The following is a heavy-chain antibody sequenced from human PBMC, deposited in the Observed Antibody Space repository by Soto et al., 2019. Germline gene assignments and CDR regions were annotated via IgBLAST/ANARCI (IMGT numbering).Heavy chain of an antibody. CDR1: GFAVSSNY. CDR3: ARDWLRLELRTY. D-gene: IGHD1-7*01. CDR2: IYSGGST. J-gene: IGHJ4*02. Sequence: GGSLSLSCAASGFAVSSNYMSWVRQAPGKGLEWVSVIYSGGSTYYADSVKGRFTISRDNSKNTLYLQMNSLRAEDTAVYYCARDWLRLELRTYWGQGTLVTVSS. V-gene: IGHV3-66*01.